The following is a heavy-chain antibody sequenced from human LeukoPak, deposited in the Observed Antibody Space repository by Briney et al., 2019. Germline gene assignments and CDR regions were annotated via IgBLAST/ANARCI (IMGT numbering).Heavy chain of an antibody. CDR1: GFTLSGFV. CDR2: LWDDTTNK. Sequence: GGSLRLTCAASGFTLSGFVLHWVRQAPGKGLEWVACLWDDTTNKYYVYSVKGRFSISRDNSKNILYLQMNSLSPEDTAVYYCEKEPMDTPMAAIDIWGQGTMVTVSS. J-gene: IGHJ3*02. D-gene: IGHD5-18*01. V-gene: IGHV3-30*02. CDR3: EKEPMDTPMAAIDI.